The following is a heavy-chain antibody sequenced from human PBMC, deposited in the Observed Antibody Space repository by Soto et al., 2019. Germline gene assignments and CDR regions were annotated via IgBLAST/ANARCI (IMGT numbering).Heavy chain of an antibody. V-gene: IGHV3-23*01. J-gene: IGHJ4*01. CDR1: GFTFSSYA. Sequence: EVQLLESGGGLVQPGGSLRLSCAASGFTFSSYAMSLVRQAPGKGLEWVSAISGSGGSTYYADSVKGRFTISRDNSMNMLYLQMNSLRAENTALYYCAKVWFDWLLRWVDGSFDYWGHGTLVTVFS. D-gene: IGHD3-9*01. CDR3: AKVWFDWLLRWVDGSFDY. CDR2: ISGSGGST.